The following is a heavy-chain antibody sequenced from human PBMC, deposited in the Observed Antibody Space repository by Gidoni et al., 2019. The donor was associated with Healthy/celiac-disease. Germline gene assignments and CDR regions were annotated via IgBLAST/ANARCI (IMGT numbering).Heavy chain of an antibody. CDR2: IKSKTDGGTT. Sequence: EVQLVESGGGLVKPGGSLRLSCAASGFTFSNAWMSWVRQAPGKGLEWVGRIKSKTDGGTTDYAAPVKGRFTISRDDSKNTLYLQMNSLKTEDTAVYYCTTGLYSNYLYYYYGMDVWGQGTTVTVSS. D-gene: IGHD4-4*01. V-gene: IGHV3-15*01. CDR3: TTGLYSNYLYYYYGMDV. CDR1: GFTFSNAW. J-gene: IGHJ6*02.